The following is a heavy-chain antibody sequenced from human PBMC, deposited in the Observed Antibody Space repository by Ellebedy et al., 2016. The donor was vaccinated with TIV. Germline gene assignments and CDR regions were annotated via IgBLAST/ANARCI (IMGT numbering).Heavy chain of an antibody. Sequence: GESLKISCAASGFTFSTYAINWFRQAPGKGLEWVSAISGSGGDTYYADSVKGRFTISRDNSNNTLYLQMKSLSVEDTAVYYCAKDMDWATMLRGVMDSWGQGTLVTVSS. CDR3: AKDMDWATMLRGVMDS. CDR2: ISGSGGDT. CDR1: GFTFSTYA. V-gene: IGHV3-23*01. D-gene: IGHD3-10*01. J-gene: IGHJ4*02.